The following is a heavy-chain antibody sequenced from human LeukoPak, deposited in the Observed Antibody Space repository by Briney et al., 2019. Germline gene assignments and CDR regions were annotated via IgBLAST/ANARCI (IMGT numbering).Heavy chain of an antibody. Sequence: GGSLRLSCAASGFSFSSYAMSWVRQAPGKGLEWVSDISGSGGSTFYADSVKGRFTISRDHSKNTLYLQMNSLRAEDTAVYYVTKPPRYYMNTGAASVALNIWGLGKMLTAS. CDR2: ISGSGGST. D-gene: IGHD3-10*01. J-gene: IGHJ3*02. CDR3: TKPPRYYMNTGAASVALNI. V-gene: IGHV3-23*01. CDR1: GFSFSSYA.